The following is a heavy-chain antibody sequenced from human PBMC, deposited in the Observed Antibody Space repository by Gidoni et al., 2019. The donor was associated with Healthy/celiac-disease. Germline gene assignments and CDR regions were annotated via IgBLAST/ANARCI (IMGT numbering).Heavy chain of an antibody. D-gene: IGHD4-17*01. J-gene: IGHJ6*02. V-gene: IGHV3-9*01. CDR2: ISWNSGSI. CDR1: GFTFDDYA. Sequence: EVQLVESGGGLVQPGRSLRLSCAASGFTFDDYAMHWVRQAPGKGLEWVSGISWNSGSIGYADSVKGRFTISRDNAKNSLYLQMNSLRAEDTALYYCAKIGYGDSTDIGYGMDVWGQGTTVTVSS. CDR3: AKIGYGDSTDIGYGMDV.